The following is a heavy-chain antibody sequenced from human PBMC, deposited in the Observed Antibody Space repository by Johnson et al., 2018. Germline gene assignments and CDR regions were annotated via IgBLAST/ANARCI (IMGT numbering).Heavy chain of an antibody. Sequence: QVQLVQSGAEVKKPGSSVKVSCKASGGTFSTYTINWVRQAPGQGLEWMGRIIPILGIANYAQKSQGRATITADKSTSTAYMELSSLRSEDTAVYYCARGAPTAFDIGGQGTMVTVSS. J-gene: IGHJ3*02. CDR2: IIPILGIA. CDR3: ARGAPTAFDI. CDR1: GGTFSTYT. V-gene: IGHV1-69*09.